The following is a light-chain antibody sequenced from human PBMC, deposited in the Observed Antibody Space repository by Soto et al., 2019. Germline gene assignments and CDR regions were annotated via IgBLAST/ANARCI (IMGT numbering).Light chain of an antibody. CDR2: DAS. CDR3: QQFSDYPIT. Sequence: AIQLTQSPSSLSASVGDRVTITCRASQAISRALAWYQHKPGKPPQLLIHDASTLESGVPSRFSGSGSGTDLTLTISNLQPEDFATYYCQQFSDYPITFGQGTRLEIK. V-gene: IGKV1D-13*01. CDR1: QAISRA. J-gene: IGKJ5*01.